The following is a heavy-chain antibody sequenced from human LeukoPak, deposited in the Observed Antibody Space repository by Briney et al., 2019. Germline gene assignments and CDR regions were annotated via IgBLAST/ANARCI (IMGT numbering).Heavy chain of an antibody. J-gene: IGHJ5*02. CDR2: IYYTGNT. D-gene: IGHD1-1*01. CDR3: ARDCLQLQS. CDR1: GGSISNYY. Sequence: SETLSLTCTVSGGSISNYYWNWIRQPPGKGLEWIGYIYYTGNTNYNPSLKSRVTISVDTSKNQFSLKLSSVTAADTAVYYCARDCLQLQSWGQGTLVTVSS. V-gene: IGHV4-59*01.